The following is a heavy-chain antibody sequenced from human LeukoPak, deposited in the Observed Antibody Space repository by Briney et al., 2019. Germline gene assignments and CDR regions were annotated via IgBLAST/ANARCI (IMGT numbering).Heavy chain of an antibody. CDR2: TYYRSKWYT. Sequence: SQTLSLTCAISGDSVSSNSAAWTWIRQSPSRGLEWLARTYYRSKWYTDYAISVKSRVTINADTSKNQFSLQLNSVTPEDTAVYYCARDVRWLQHRNFDYWGQGTLVTVSS. D-gene: IGHD5-24*01. CDR1: GDSVSSNSAA. J-gene: IGHJ4*02. V-gene: IGHV6-1*01. CDR3: ARDVRWLQHRNFDY.